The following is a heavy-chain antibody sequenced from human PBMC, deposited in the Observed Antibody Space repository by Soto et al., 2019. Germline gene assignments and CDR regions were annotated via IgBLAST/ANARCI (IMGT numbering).Heavy chain of an antibody. J-gene: IGHJ6*02. V-gene: IGHV3-73*01. CDR3: TRLQTAMPNDAMDV. Sequence: GGSLRLSCAASGCTFSDSAMHWVRQASGKGLEWVGRIRSKADSYATIYAASVKGRFTISRDDSKNTAYLQMNSLKIEDSAVYYCTRLQTAMPNDAMDVWGQGTTVTVSS. CDR1: GCTFSDSA. D-gene: IGHD2-2*01. CDR2: IRSKADSYAT.